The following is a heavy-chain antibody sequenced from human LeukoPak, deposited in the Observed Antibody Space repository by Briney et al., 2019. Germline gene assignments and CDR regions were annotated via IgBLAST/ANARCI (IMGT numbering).Heavy chain of an antibody. J-gene: IGHJ6*02. CDR1: GFTFSSYA. V-gene: IGHV3-23*01. CDR2: ISGSGGST. CDR3: AKDGAAYYDFWSGHNYGMDV. D-gene: IGHD3-3*01. Sequence: GGSLRLSCAASGFTFSSYAMSWVRQAPGKGLEWVSAISGSGGSTYYADSVKGRFTISRDNSKNTLYLQMNSLRAEDTAVYYCAKDGAAYYDFWSGHNYGMDVWGQGTTVTVSS.